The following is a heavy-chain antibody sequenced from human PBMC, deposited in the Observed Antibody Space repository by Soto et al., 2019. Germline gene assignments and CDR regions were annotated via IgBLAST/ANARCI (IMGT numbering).Heavy chain of an antibody. Sequence: ASVKVSCKASGYTFTSYDINWVRQATGQGLEWMGWMNPNSGNTGYAQKFQGRVTMARNTSISTAYMELSSLRSEDTAVYYCARGKHAYYYDSSGYYVNNWFDPWGQGTLVTVSS. V-gene: IGHV1-8*01. CDR1: GYTFTSYD. D-gene: IGHD3-22*01. CDR3: ARGKHAYYYDSSGYYVNNWFDP. CDR2: MNPNSGNT. J-gene: IGHJ5*02.